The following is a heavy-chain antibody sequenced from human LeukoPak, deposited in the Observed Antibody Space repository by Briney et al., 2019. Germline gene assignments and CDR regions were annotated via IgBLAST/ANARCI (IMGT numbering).Heavy chain of an antibody. CDR3: AEDRIAVDGTDRFEYFDY. CDR1: GFTFSSYA. Sequence: GGSLRLSCAAPGFTFSSYAMSWVRQAPGKGLEWVSAISASGGNTYYADSVKGRFTISRDNSKNTLYLQLNGLRAEDTAVYYCAEDRIAVDGTDRFEYFDYWGQGTLVTVSS. CDR2: ISASGGNT. V-gene: IGHV3-23*01. D-gene: IGHD6-19*01. J-gene: IGHJ4*02.